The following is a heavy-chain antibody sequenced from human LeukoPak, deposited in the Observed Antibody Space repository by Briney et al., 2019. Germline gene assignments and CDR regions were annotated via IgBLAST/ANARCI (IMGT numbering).Heavy chain of an antibody. CDR2: ISSSSSYI. D-gene: IGHD2-2*01. V-gene: IGHV3-21*01. Sequence: GGSLGLSCAASGFTFSSYSMNWVRQAPGKGLEWVSSISSSSSYIYYADSVKGRFTISRDNAKNSLYLQMNSLRAEDTAVYYCARDPGVPAAVLDYWGQGTLVTVSS. CDR3: ARDPGVPAAVLDY. J-gene: IGHJ4*02. CDR1: GFTFSSYS.